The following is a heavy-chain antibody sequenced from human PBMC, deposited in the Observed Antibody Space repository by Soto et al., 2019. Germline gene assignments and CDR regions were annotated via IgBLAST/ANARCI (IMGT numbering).Heavy chain of an antibody. D-gene: IGHD6-19*01. CDR3: ARDRWDSSGWRVPFDY. CDR1: GFTFSSYS. Sequence: EVPLVESGGGLVKPGGSLRLSCAASGFTFSSYSMNWVRQAPGKGLEWVSSISSSSSYIYYADSVKGRFTISRDNAKNSLYLQMSSLRAEDTAVYYCARDRWDSSGWRVPFDYWGQGTLVTVSS. CDR2: ISSSSSYI. J-gene: IGHJ4*02. V-gene: IGHV3-21*01.